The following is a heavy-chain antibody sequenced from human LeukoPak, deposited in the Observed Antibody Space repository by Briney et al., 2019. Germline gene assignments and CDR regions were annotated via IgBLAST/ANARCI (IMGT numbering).Heavy chain of an antibody. D-gene: IGHD6-13*01. V-gene: IGHV4-30-4*02. CDR3: AREPYSSRDDAFDI. CDR1: GGSISSGDYY. Sequence: PSETLSLTCTVSGGSISSGDYYWSWIRQPPGKGLEWIGYIYYSGSTYYNPSLKSRVTISVDTSKNQFSLKLSSVTAADTAVYYCAREPYSSRDDAFDIWGQGTMVSVSS. J-gene: IGHJ3*02. CDR2: IYYSGST.